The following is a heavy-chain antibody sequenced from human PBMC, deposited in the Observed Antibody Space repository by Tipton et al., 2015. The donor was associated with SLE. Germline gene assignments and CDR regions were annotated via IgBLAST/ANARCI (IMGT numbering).Heavy chain of an antibody. Sequence: TLSLTCTVSGGSISSYYWSWIRQPPGKGLEWIGYIYYSGSTNYNPSLKSRVTISVDTSKNQFSLKLSSVTAADTAVYYCASNVLLWFGELFDAFDIWGQGTMVTVSS. CDR3: ASNVLLWFGELFDAFDI. CDR1: GGSISSYY. V-gene: IGHV4-59*01. J-gene: IGHJ3*02. D-gene: IGHD3-10*01. CDR2: IYYSGST.